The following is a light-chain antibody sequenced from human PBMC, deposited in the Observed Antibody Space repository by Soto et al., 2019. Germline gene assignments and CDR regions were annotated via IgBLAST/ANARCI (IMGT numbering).Light chain of an antibody. Sequence: QSALTQPASVSGSPGQSITISCTGTTSDVGGYKYVSWYQQNPGKAPKLMLYEVSNRPSGVSSRFSGSKSGNTASLTISGLQAEDEADYYCSSYTSSTTLVFGGGTKLTVL. V-gene: IGLV2-14*01. J-gene: IGLJ2*01. CDR1: TSDVGGYKY. CDR2: EVS. CDR3: SSYTSSTTLV.